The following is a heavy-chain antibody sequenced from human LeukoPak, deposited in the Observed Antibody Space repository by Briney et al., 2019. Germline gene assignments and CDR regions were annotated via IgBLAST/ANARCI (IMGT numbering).Heavy chain of an antibody. D-gene: IGHD3-3*01. CDR1: GGSFSGYY. V-gene: IGHV4-34*01. CDR3: ARGTAYYDFWSGYGNWVDP. Sequence: SETLSLTCAVYGGSFSGYYWSWIRQPPGKGLEWIGEINHSGSTNYNPSLKSRVTISVDTSKNQFSLKLSSVTAADTAVYYCARGTAYYDFWSGYGNWVDPWGQGTLVTVSS. J-gene: IGHJ5*02. CDR2: INHSGST.